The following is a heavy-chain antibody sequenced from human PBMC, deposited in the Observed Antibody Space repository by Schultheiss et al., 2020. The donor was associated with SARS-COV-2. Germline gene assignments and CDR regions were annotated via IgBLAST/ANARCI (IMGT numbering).Heavy chain of an antibody. CDR3: ARRSTIFGVVSDSFYFDY. Sequence: SQTLSLTCTVSGGSISSYYWSWIRQPPGKGLEWIGYIYYSGSTNYNPSLKSRVTISVDTSKNQFSLKLSSVTAADTAVYYCARRSTIFGVVSDSFYFDYWGQGTLVTVSS. D-gene: IGHD3-3*01. V-gene: IGHV4-59*08. CDR2: IYYSGST. CDR1: GGSISSYY. J-gene: IGHJ4*02.